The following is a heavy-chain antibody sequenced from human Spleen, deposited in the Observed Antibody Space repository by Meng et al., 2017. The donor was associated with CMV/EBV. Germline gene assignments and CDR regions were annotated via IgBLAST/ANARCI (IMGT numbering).Heavy chain of an antibody. Sequence: GSLRLSCTVSGGTISSYYWSWIRQTPGKGLEWIGYIYDSGSTNYNPSLKSRVTISVDTSKNQFSLQLSSVTAADTAVYYCARGEDFWSGYDDELRLEKYGMDVWGQGTTVTVSS. J-gene: IGHJ6*02. D-gene: IGHD3-3*01. CDR2: IYDSGST. CDR1: GGTISSYY. V-gene: IGHV4-59*12. CDR3: ARGEDFWSGYDDELRLEKYGMDV.